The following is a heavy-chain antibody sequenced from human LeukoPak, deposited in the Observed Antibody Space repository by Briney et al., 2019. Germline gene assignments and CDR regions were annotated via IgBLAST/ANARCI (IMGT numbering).Heavy chain of an antibody. CDR2: IRYDGKNQ. CDR3: ARGPMVRGVKDYNYYMDV. D-gene: IGHD3-10*01. J-gene: IGHJ6*03. V-gene: IGHV3-30*02. CDR1: GFTLRDYD. Sequence: GGSLRLSCATSGFTLRDYDMHWVRQAPGKGLEWVSMIRYDGKNQYYVESVRGRFTSSRDNTKNTLYLQMDGLRVEDTAMYYCARGPMVRGVKDYNYYMDVWGKGTTVTVSS.